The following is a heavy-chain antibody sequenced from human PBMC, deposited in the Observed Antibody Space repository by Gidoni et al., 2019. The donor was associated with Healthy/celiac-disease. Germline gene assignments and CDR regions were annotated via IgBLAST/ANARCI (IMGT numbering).Heavy chain of an antibody. CDR3: ARDLLGGAVTVGY. J-gene: IGHJ4*02. V-gene: IGHV1-2*06. D-gene: IGHD2-21*02. Sequence: QVQLVQSGAEVKKPGASVKVSCQASGYTVTGYYMHWVRQAPGQGLEWMGRINPNSGGTNYAQKFQGRGTMTRDTSISTAYMELSRLRSDDTAVYYCARDLLGGAVTVGYWGQGTLVTVSS. CDR2: INPNSGGT. CDR1: GYTVTGYY.